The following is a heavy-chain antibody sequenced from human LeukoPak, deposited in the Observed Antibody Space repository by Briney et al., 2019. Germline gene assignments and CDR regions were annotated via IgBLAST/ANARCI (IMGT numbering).Heavy chain of an antibody. CDR3: VSGFLSSPRGVLDY. CDR2: VTAGGDIT. J-gene: IGHJ4*02. D-gene: IGHD3-3*01. V-gene: IGHV3-23*01. CDR1: GFTFNNYV. Sequence: GGSLSLSCAASGFTFNNYVMKWVRQAPGKGLEWVSGVTAGGDITSYTDSVRGGFPIHREHPKTTLYLKMTRVRPDDTPVFYFVSGFLSSPRGVLDYWGQGTLVTVS.